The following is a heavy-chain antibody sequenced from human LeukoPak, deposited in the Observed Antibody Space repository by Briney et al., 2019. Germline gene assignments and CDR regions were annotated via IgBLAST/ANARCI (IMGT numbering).Heavy chain of an antibody. CDR2: ISYDGGNK. CDR1: GFTFSSYG. V-gene: IGHV3-30*18. Sequence: PGRSLRLSCAASGFTFSSYGMHWVRQAPGKGLEWVAVISYDGGNKYYADSVKGRFTVSRDNSKNRLYLQMNSLRREDTAVYYCAKGVLPLYYYGMDVWGQGTTVTVSS. CDR3: AKGVLPLYYYGMDV. J-gene: IGHJ6*02.